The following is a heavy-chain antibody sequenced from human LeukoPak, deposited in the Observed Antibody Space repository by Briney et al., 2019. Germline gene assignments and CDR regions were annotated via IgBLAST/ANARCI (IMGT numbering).Heavy chain of an antibody. CDR2: IIPIFGTA. CDR3: ARGDTSIVGTINNAFDI. J-gene: IGHJ3*02. D-gene: IGHD1-26*01. V-gene: IGHV1-69*13. CDR1: GGTFSSYA. Sequence: SVKVSCKASGGTFSSYAISWVRQAPGQGLEWMGGIIPIFGTANYAQKFQGRVTITADESTSTAYMELSSLRSEDTAVYYCARGDTSIVGTINNAFDIWGQGTMVTVSS.